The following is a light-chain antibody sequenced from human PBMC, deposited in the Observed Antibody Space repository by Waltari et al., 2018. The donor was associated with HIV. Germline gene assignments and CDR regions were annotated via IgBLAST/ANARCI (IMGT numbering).Light chain of an antibody. Sequence: DIVMTQSPLSLPVTHGEPASISCRSSQSLLHSNGYNYLDWYLQKPGQSPQLLIYLGSYRASGVPDRFSGSGSGTDFTLKISRVEAEDVGVYYCMQALQTPTFGQGTKVEIK. J-gene: IGKJ1*01. CDR3: MQALQTPT. CDR2: LGS. CDR1: QSLLHSNGYNY. V-gene: IGKV2-28*01.